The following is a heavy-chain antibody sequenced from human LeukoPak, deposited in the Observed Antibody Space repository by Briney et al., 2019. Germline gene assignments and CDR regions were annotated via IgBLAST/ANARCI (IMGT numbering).Heavy chain of an antibody. Sequence: GGSLRLSCVASGFSFSSYWMHWVRQAPGKGLEWLSRIKPDGTYTAYADSVKGRFTISRDNAKNTLFLQMNSLRAEDTAVYYCTRDVWGALDYWGQGTLVTVSS. CDR2: IKPDGTYT. CDR1: GFSFSSYW. V-gene: IGHV3-74*01. J-gene: IGHJ4*02. D-gene: IGHD7-27*01. CDR3: TRDVWGALDY.